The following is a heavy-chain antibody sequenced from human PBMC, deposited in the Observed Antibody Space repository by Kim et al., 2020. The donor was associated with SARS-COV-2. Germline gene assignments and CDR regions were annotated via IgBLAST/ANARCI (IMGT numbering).Heavy chain of an antibody. CDR2: IYTSGST. D-gene: IGHD3-3*01. CDR3: ARDEAYDFWSGYYTATDYYGMDV. V-gene: IGHV4-61*02. CDR1: GGSISSGSYY. J-gene: IGHJ6*02. Sequence: SETLSLTCTVSGGSISSGSYYWSWIRQPAGKGLEWIGRIYTSGSTNYNPSLKSRVTISVDTSKNQFSLKLSSVTAADTAVYYCARDEAYDFWSGYYTATDYYGMDVWGQGTTVTVSS.